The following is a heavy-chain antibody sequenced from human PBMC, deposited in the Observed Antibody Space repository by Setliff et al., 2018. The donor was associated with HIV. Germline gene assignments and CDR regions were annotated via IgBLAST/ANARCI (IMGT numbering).Heavy chain of an antibody. CDR1: GGSFGDYH. Sequence: LSLTCTLSGGSFGDYHWSWIRQPAGRGLEWIGRIFRSGTTDYKFSLKSRVTIPIDTSRNQFSLRLTSVTAEDTAVYYCARDRHYSGLGSYGPWGPGTLVTVSS. CDR3: ARDRHYSGLGSYGP. J-gene: IGHJ5*02. D-gene: IGHD3-10*01. CDR2: IFRSGTT. V-gene: IGHV4-4*07.